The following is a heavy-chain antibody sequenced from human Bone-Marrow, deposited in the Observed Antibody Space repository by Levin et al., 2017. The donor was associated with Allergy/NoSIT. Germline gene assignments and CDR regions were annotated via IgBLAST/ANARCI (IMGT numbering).Heavy chain of an antibody. J-gene: IGHJ4*02. D-gene: IGHD1-26*01. V-gene: IGHV4-59*08. CDR3: ARSRGGGGSDSFDC. CDR2: IYYSGST. Sequence: PSETLSLTCTVSGGSISSYYWSWVRQSPGKGLEWIGNIYYSGSTNYNASLQSRVTISVDTSKNQFSLKLTSVTAADTAVYYCARSRGGGGSDSFDCWGQGTMVTVSS. CDR1: GGSISSYY.